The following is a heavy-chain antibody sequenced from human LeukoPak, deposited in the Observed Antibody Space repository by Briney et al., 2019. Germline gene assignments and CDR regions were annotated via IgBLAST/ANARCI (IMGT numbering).Heavy chain of an antibody. Sequence: ASVKVSCKASGYTFTGYYMHWVRQAPGQGLEWMGWINPNSGGTNYAQKFQGRVTMTRDTSISTAYMELSRLRSDDTAVYYCAGGSSGWSLYAFDIWGQGTMVTVSS. CDR1: GYTFTGYY. CDR2: INPNSGGT. CDR3: AGGSSGWSLYAFDI. D-gene: IGHD6-19*01. V-gene: IGHV1-2*02. J-gene: IGHJ3*02.